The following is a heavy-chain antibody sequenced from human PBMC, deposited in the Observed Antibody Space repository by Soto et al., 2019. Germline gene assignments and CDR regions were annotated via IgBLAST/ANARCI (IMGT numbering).Heavy chain of an antibody. CDR2: IYYSGST. J-gene: IGHJ6*02. CDR3: ARTGDSSGYYYYYYYGMDV. Sequence: LSLTCTVSGGSVSSGSYYWSWIRQPPGKGLEWIGYIYYSGSTNYNPSLKSRVTISVDTSKNQFSLKLSSVTAADTAVYYCARTGDSSGYYYYYYYGMDVWGQGTTVTVSS. V-gene: IGHV4-61*01. D-gene: IGHD3-22*01. CDR1: GGSVSSGSYY.